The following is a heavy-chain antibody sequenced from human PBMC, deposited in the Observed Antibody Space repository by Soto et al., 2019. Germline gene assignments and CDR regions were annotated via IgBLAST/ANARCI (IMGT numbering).Heavy chain of an antibody. J-gene: IGHJ4*02. CDR2: IWYDGSNK. D-gene: IGHD1-26*01. Sequence: QVQLVESGGGVVQPGRSLRLSCAASGFTFSSYGMHWVRQAPGKGLEWVAVIWYDGSNKYYADSVKGRFTISRDNSKNTLYLQMNSLRAEDTAVYYCARGAGDGSYRSHFAYWGQGTLVTVSS. CDR3: ARGAGDGSYRSHFAY. CDR1: GFTFSSYG. V-gene: IGHV3-33*01.